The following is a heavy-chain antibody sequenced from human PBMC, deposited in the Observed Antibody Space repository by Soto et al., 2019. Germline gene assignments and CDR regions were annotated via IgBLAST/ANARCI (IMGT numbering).Heavy chain of an antibody. Sequence: EVQLVESGGGLVKPGGSLRLSWAAFGFTFSDYSMTWVRQAPGKGLAWVSSISSSSRSISYPDSVKGRFTVSRDNAKLSLQLQIDSLRAEDTAIYYCASDQRSSTWGDFDSWGQGTTVAVSS. J-gene: IGHJ4*02. D-gene: IGHD6-13*01. CDR1: GFTFSDYS. V-gene: IGHV3-21*01. CDR2: ISSSSRSI. CDR3: ASDQRSSTWGDFDS.